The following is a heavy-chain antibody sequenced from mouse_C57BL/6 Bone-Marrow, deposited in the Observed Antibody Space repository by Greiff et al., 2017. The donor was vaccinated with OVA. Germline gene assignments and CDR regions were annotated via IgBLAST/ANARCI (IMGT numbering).Heavy chain of an antibody. CDR1: GFTFSDYY. J-gene: IGHJ2*01. CDR3: ARDNYSNSYFDY. D-gene: IGHD2-5*01. CDR2: INYDGSST. V-gene: IGHV5-16*01. Sequence: EVKLVESEGGLVQPGSSMKLSCTASGFTFSDYYMAWVRQVPEKGLEWVANINYDGSSTYYLDSLKSRFIISRDNAKNILYLQMSSLKSEDTATYYCARDNYSNSYFDYWGQGTTLTVSS.